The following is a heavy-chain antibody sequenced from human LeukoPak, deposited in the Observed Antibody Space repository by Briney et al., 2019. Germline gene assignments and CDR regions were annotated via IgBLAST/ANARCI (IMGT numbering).Heavy chain of an antibody. Sequence: SETLSLTCSVYGVSFSGYYWRWLRQPPRKGLEWIGEINHSGSTNYNPSLKSQVTISVDTSKNQFSLKLRSVTAADTAVYYCARFTVTTAYWGQGPLVTVSS. CDR3: ARFTVTTAY. CDR2: INHSGST. CDR1: GVSFSGYY. V-gene: IGHV4-34*01. J-gene: IGHJ4*02. D-gene: IGHD4-11*01.